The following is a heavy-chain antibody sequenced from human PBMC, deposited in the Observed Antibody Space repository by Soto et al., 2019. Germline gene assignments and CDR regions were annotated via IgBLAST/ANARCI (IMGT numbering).Heavy chain of an antibody. D-gene: IGHD2-2*01. CDR3: ARDLIVVAPYYMDV. CDR2: IKQDGSEK. Sequence: EVQLVESGGGLVQPGGSLRLSCAASGFTFSSYWMSWVRQAPGKGLEWVANIKQDGSEKYYVDSVKGRFTISRDNAKNSLYLQMNSLRAEDTAVYYCARDLIVVAPYYMDVWGKGTTVTVSS. V-gene: IGHV3-7*01. J-gene: IGHJ6*03. CDR1: GFTFSSYW.